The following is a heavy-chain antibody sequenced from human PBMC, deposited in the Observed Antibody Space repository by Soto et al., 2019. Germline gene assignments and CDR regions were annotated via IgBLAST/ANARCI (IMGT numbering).Heavy chain of an antibody. CDR1: GGSFSGYY. CDR3: ARAYGGNAGVFDY. V-gene: IGHV4-34*01. J-gene: IGHJ4*02. CDR2: INHSGST. Sequence: QVQLQQWGAGLLKPSETLSLTCAVYGGSFSGYYWSWIRQPPGKGLEWIGEINHSGSTNYNPALKSRVTISVDTSKNQFSLKLSSGPAADTAVYYCARAYGGNAGVFDYWGQGTLVTVSS. D-gene: IGHD4-17*01.